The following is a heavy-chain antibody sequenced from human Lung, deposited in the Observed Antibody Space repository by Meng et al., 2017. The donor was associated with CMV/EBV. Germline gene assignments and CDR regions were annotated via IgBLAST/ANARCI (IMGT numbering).Heavy chain of an antibody. D-gene: IGHD2-2*01. V-gene: IGHV3-7*01. J-gene: IGHJ4*02. CDR2: INQHGTTK. Sequence: GGSXRLSCEASGFHFSGYWLSWVRQAPGKGLEWVANINQHGTTKYYADSLKGRFTISRDNTKNSLFLQIKSLRAEDTALYYCARELSSADYYFDYWGQGAPVTVSS. CDR3: ARELSSADYYFDY. CDR1: GFHFSGYW.